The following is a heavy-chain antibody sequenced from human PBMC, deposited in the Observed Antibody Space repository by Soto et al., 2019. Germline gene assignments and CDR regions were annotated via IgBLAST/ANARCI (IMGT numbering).Heavy chain of an antibody. CDR1: GGSFSGYY. CDR3: ARGQLGPIVVEPAANSYYYYGMDV. D-gene: IGHD2-2*01. CDR2: INHSGST. Sequence: SETLSLTCAVYGGSFSGYYWSWIRQPPGKGLEWIGEINHSGSTNYNPSLKSRVTISVDTSKNQFSLKLSSVTAADTAVYYCARGQLGPIVVEPAANSYYYYGMDVWGQGTTVTVSS. V-gene: IGHV4-34*01. J-gene: IGHJ6*02.